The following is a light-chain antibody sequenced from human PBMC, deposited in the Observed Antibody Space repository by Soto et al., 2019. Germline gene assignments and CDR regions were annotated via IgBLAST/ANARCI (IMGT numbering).Light chain of an antibody. V-gene: IGLV2-11*01. CDR3: CSYAGTYAFYV. J-gene: IGLJ1*01. CDR2: DVN. Sequence: QSVLTQPRSVSGSPGQSVTISCTGTSSDFGGYYYVSWYQQHPGKAPKLMIYDVNKRPSGVPDRFSASKSGITASLTISGLQAEDEADYYCCSYAGTYAFYVFGTGTKVTVL. CDR1: SSDFGGYYY.